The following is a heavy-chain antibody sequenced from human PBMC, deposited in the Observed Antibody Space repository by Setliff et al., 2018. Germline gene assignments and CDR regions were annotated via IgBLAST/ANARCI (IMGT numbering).Heavy chain of an antibody. J-gene: IGHJ3*02. V-gene: IGHV3-48*01. CDR2: ISGRSGTI. CDR3: ARDYAGRGHGFDI. Sequence: ETLSLSCAASGFTFSDYSMTWIRRAPGKGLEWVAYISGRSGTIYYADSLKDRFSISRDNDKSSLYLQMNSLRADDTAVYYCARDYAGRGHGFDIWGHGTLGTVSS. D-gene: IGHD1-26*01. CDR1: GFTFSDYS.